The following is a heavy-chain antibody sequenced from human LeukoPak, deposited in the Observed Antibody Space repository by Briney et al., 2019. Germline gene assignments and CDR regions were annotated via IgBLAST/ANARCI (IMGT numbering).Heavy chain of an antibody. Sequence: GASVKVSCKASGHTFTGYYMHWVRQAPGQGLEWTGWINPNSGGTNYAQKFQGRVTMTRGTSISTAYMELSGLRSDDTAVYYCARGSRWYVLVYFQHWGQGTLVTVSS. D-gene: IGHD6-13*01. CDR2: INPNSGGT. J-gene: IGHJ1*01. CDR3: ARGSRWYVLVYFQH. CDR1: GHTFTGYY. V-gene: IGHV1-2*02.